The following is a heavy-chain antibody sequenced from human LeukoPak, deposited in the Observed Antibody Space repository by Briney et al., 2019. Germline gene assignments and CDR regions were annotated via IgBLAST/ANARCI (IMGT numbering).Heavy chain of an antibody. CDR1: GFTFSGSD. CDR2: IRSKANGYAT. J-gene: IGHJ4*02. Sequence: GEPLSLSCAASGFTFSGSDLPWVRQPSGKGLEWVGRIRSKANGYATEYAASVKGRFTISRDESKNTAYLQMNSLKTEDTAVYYCTRRGLVGATFDYWGQGTLVTVSS. CDR3: TRRGLVGATFDY. V-gene: IGHV3-73*01. D-gene: IGHD1-26*01.